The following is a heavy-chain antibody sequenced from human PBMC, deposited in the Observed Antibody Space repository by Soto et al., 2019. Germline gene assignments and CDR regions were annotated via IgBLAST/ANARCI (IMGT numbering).Heavy chain of an antibody. J-gene: IGHJ6*03. CDR3: ARRRGYCSGGSCYSGRDYYYYMDV. CDR2: IYYSGST. Sequence: SETLSLTCTVSGGYISSYYWSWIRQPPGKGLEWIGYIYYSGSTNYNPSLKSRVTISVDTSKNQFSLKLSSVTAADTAVYYCARRRGYCSGGSCYSGRDYYYYMDVWGKGTTVTVSS. D-gene: IGHD2-15*01. V-gene: IGHV4-59*08. CDR1: GGYISSYY.